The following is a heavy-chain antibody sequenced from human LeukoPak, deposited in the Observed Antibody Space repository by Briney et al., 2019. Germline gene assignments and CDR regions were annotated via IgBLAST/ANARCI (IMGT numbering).Heavy chain of an antibody. CDR1: GFTFDDYA. V-gene: IGHV3-9*01. D-gene: IGHD2-2*01. CDR3: AKDDGVVPAATGFDY. Sequence: GGSLRLSCAASGFTFDDYAMHWVRQAPGKGLEWVSGISWNSGSIGYADSVKGRFTISRDNAKNSLYLQMNSLRAEDTALYYCAKDDGVVPAATGFDYWGQGTLVTVSP. CDR2: ISWNSGSI. J-gene: IGHJ4*02.